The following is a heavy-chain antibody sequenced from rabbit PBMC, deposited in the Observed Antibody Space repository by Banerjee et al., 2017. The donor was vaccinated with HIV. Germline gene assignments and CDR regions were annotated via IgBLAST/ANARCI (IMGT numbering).Heavy chain of an antibody. V-gene: IGHV1S7*01. J-gene: IGHJ3*01. CDR3: ARGYDDYDARLDL. D-gene: IGHD2-1*01. Sequence: QSLEESGGDLVKPGASLTLTCTASGIDFSLYYMSWVRQAPGKGLEWIGYIDPIFGSTYYATWVDGRFTISSHNAQNTLYLQLNSLTAADTATYFCARGYDDYDARLDLWGPGTLVTVS. CDR1: GIDFSLYY. CDR2: IDPIFGST.